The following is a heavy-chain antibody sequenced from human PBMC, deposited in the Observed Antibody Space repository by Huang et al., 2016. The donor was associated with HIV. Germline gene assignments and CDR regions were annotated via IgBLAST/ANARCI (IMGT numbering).Heavy chain of an antibody. D-gene: IGHD3-16*01. CDR3: ARSGGAYTDNWLDH. CDR1: GYTFSSKY. CDR2: INPGDNSK. V-gene: IGHV1-46*01. J-gene: IGHJ5*02. Sequence: VQLVQSGAAEKKPGASVKVSCEASGYTFSSKYIHGVGQAPGLGFEWKGIINPGDNSKTFAPRFRGRLTMSRDTSTSTVYMELNSLTSHDTAVYYCARSGGAYTDNWLDHWGQGTLVTVSS.